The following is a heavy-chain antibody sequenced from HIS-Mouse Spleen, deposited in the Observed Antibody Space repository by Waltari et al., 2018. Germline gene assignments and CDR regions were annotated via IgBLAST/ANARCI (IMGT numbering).Heavy chain of an antibody. J-gene: IGHJ2*01. CDR1: GGSISSSSSY. Sequence: QLQLQESCPGLVKPSETLSLTCPVPGGSISSSSSYWGWLRQPPGKGLEWIGSIYYSGSTYYNPSLKSRVTISVDTSKNQFSLKLSSVTAADTAVYYCAREIPYSSSWYDWYFDLWGRGTLVTVSS. CDR3: AREIPYSSSWYDWYFDL. D-gene: IGHD6-13*01. V-gene: IGHV4-39*07. CDR2: IYYSGST.